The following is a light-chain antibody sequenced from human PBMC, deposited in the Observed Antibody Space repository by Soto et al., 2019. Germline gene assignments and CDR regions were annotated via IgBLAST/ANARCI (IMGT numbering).Light chain of an antibody. V-gene: IGLV2-14*01. CDR2: EVN. CDR3: SSYTSSSTYV. CDR1: SSDVGDYNH. J-gene: IGLJ1*01. Sequence: QSVLTQPASVSGSPGQSITISCTGASSDVGDYNHVSWYQHHPGKAPKLLIYEVNNRPSGVSDRFSGSKSGNVASLTISWLQAEDEADYYCSSYTSSSTYVFGTGTKVTVL.